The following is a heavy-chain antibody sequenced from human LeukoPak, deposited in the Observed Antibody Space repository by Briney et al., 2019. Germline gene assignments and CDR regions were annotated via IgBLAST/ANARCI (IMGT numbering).Heavy chain of an antibody. CDR3: AKDRAQWLVGLFDY. Sequence: PGRSLRLSCVVSGFIFSSFGMHWVRQAPGKGLEWVAFISYDGSNKYHADSVKGRFTISRDNSKDTLYLQMNSLRAEDTAVYYCAKDRAQWLVGLFDYWGQGTLVTVSS. D-gene: IGHD6-19*01. J-gene: IGHJ4*02. CDR2: ISYDGSNK. CDR1: GFIFSSFG. V-gene: IGHV3-30*18.